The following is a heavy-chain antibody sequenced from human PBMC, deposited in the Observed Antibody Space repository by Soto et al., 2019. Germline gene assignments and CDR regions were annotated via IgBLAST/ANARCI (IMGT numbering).Heavy chain of an antibody. V-gene: IGHV3-23*01. Sequence: EVQLLESGGGLVQPGGSLRLSCAASGFTFSSYAMSWVRQAPGKGLEWVSAISGSGGSTYYADSVKGRFTISRDNSKNTLYLQMNSLRAEDTAVYYCAKVDPFNMLMGGHFDYWGQGTLVTVSS. CDR1: GFTFSSYA. CDR3: AKVDPFNMLMGGHFDY. CDR2: ISGSGGST. D-gene: IGHD2-8*01. J-gene: IGHJ4*02.